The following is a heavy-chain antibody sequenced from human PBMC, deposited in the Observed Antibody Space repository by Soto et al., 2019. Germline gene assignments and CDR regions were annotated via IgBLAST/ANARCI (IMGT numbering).Heavy chain of an antibody. CDR2: ISSSSSYI. V-gene: IGHV3-21*01. Sequence: EVQLVESGGGLVKPGGSLRLSCAASGFTFSSYSMNWVRQAPGKGLEWVSSISSSSSYIYYADSVKGRFTISRDNAKNSLYLQMNSLRAEYTAVYYCASGMLKYYDSSGYVGDYWGQGTLVTVSS. CDR3: ASGMLKYYDSSGYVGDY. D-gene: IGHD3-22*01. CDR1: GFTFSSYS. J-gene: IGHJ4*02.